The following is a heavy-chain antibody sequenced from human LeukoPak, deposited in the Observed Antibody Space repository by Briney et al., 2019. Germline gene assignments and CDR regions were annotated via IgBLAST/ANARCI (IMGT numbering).Heavy chain of an antibody. J-gene: IGHJ6*03. Sequence: ASVTVSCKASGYTFTGYYMHWVRQAPGQGLEWMGWINPNSGGTNYAQTFQGRVTITRNTSISTAYMELSSLRSEDTAVYYCARRTISSGPNYYYYYYMDVWGKGTTVTISS. CDR3: ARRTISSGPNYYYYYYMDV. V-gene: IGHV1-2*02. CDR1: GYTFTGYY. D-gene: IGHD1-7*01. CDR2: INPNSGGT.